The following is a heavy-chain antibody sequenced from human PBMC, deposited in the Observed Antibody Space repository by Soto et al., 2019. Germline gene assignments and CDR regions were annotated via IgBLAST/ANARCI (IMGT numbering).Heavy chain of an antibody. CDR2: IYYSGST. D-gene: IGHD3-3*01. CDR3: ARDSFWSGYYYYYMDV. J-gene: IGHJ6*03. Sequence: SETLSLTCTVSGGSISSGGYYWSWIRQHPGKGLEWIGYIYYSGSTYYNPSLKSRVTISVDTSKNQFSLKLSSVTAADTAVYYCARDSFWSGYYYYYMDVWGKGTTVTVSS. V-gene: IGHV4-31*03. CDR1: GGSISSGGYY.